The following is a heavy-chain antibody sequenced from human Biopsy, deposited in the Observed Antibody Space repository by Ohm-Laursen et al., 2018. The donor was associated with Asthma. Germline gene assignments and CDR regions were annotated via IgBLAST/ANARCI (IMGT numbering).Heavy chain of an antibody. V-gene: IGHV1-2*06. CDR1: GYTFIGCH. CDR3: ARGQKSAGDRWFDP. D-gene: IGHD6-13*01. Sequence: ASVKVSCKASGYTFIGCHIHWMRQAPGQGLEWMGRLNPNSGGTNYAQKFQGRVTMTRDTSISTAYMEVSRLRSDDTAVYYCARGQKSAGDRWFDPWGQGTLVTVSS. J-gene: IGHJ5*02. CDR2: LNPNSGGT.